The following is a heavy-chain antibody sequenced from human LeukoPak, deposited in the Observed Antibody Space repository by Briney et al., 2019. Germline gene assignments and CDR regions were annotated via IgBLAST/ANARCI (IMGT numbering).Heavy chain of an antibody. Sequence: SVKVSWKASGGSLRRYVFAWVRQAPGQGLEWIGGIMPVLDTGSYAQGFQGRVTITADRSTSTAYMELRSLRPEDTALYYCAARDNGNDLLSYHGMDVWGNGTTVTVSS. CDR3: AARDNGNDLLSYHGMDV. V-gene: IGHV1-69*06. CDR1: GGSLRRYV. J-gene: IGHJ6*04. CDR2: IMPVLDTG. D-gene: IGHD1-1*01.